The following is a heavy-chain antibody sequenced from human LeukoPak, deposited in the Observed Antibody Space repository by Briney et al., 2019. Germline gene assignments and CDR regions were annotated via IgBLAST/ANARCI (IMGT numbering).Heavy chain of an antibody. CDR3: ARDYSLLGRFDP. CDR1: GDSISSYY. CDR2: IYYSGST. V-gene: IGHV4-59*01. Sequence: SSETLSLTCTVSGDSISSYYWSWVRQPPGKGLEWIGYIYYSGSTNYNPSLKSRVTISVDTSKNQFSLKLSSVTAADTAVYYCARDYSLLGRFDPWGQGTLVTVSS. D-gene: IGHD2-21*01. J-gene: IGHJ5*02.